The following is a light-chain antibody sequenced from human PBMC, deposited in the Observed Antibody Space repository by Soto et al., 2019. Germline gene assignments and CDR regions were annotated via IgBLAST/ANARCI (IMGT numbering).Light chain of an antibody. Sequence: IQMTQSPSSLSASVGDRVTITCRASQGITDYLAWYQQKPGQVPNLLIYAASTLQSGVPSRFSGSGSGTDFTLTITGLQPEDVATYYCQNYNSAPCTFVQGTKVDSK. CDR3: QNYNSAPCT. V-gene: IGKV1-27*01. J-gene: IGKJ1*01. CDR2: AAS. CDR1: QGITDY.